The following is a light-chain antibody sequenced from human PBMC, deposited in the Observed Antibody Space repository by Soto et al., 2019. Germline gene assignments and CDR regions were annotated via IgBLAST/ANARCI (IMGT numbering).Light chain of an antibody. CDR1: QDINTY. Sequence: DIQMTQSPSSLSASVGDRVTITCRASQDINTYLAWYQQKAGKVPKLLIYSASTLQSGGPSRFRGSGSGTAFTLTITSLQPEDVATYYCHKYNSAPRTFGQGTKVEIK. CDR2: SAS. J-gene: IGKJ1*01. CDR3: HKYNSAPRT. V-gene: IGKV1-27*01.